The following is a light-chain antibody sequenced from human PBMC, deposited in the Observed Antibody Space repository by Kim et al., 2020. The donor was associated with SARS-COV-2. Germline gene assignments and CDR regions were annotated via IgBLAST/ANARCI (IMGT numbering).Light chain of an antibody. J-gene: IGKJ5*01. CDR3: QQFNNYFT. Sequence: AIQLTQSPSSLSASVGDRVTITCRASQGISSALAWYQQKPGKAPKLLIYDASSLGSGVPSRFSGSGSGTDFTLTISSLQPEDFATYYCQQFNNYFTFGQGTRLEIK. V-gene: IGKV1D-13*01. CDR1: QGISSA. CDR2: DAS.